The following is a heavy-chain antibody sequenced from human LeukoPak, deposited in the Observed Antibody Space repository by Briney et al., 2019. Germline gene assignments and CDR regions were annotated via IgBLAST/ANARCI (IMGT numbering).Heavy chain of an antibody. Sequence: HPGGSLRLSCAASGFTFSSYAMSWVRQAPGKGLNWVSAITASGGSTYYADSVKGRFTMYRDNSKNTLYLHMNSLRAEDTAVYYCAKGADYYDSSAHVWGQGTLVTVSS. D-gene: IGHD3-22*01. J-gene: IGHJ4*02. CDR2: ITASGGST. CDR3: AKGADYYDSSAHV. V-gene: IGHV3-23*01. CDR1: GFTFSSYA.